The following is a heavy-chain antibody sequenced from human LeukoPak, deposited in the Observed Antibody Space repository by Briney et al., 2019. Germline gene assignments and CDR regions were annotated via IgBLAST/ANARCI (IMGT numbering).Heavy chain of an antibody. V-gene: IGHV4-4*09. J-gene: IGHJ4*02. D-gene: IGHD4-11*01. CDR2: VYTSGST. Sequence: SETLSLTCTVSGGSISGGYWSWIRQPPGRGLEWIGYVYTSGSTNYNPSLKSRVTISVDTSKSQFALKLSSVTAADTVVYYCAKSYFDYSTYYSYYFNLWGQGALVTVSS. CDR3: AKSYFDYSTYYSYYFNL. CDR1: GGSISGGY.